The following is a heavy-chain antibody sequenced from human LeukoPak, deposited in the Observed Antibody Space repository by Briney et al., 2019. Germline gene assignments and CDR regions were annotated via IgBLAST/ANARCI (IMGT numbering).Heavy chain of an antibody. CDR1: GFTVSSNY. D-gene: IGHD3-10*01. V-gene: IGHV3-53*04. Sequence: GGSLGLSSAASGFTVSSNYMSWVRQAPGKGLEWVSLIYAGGSTYYADAVKGRFTISRHNSKNTLHLQMNSLRVEDTAVYYCATAGSSELLWDYAMDVWGQGTTVTVSS. CDR3: ATAGSSELLWDYAMDV. J-gene: IGHJ6*02. CDR2: IYAGGST.